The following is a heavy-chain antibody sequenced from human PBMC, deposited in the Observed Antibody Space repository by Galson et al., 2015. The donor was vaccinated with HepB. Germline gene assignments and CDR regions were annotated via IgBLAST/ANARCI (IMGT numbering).Heavy chain of an antibody. V-gene: IGHV5-51*04. CDR1: GYSFSNYW. CDR3: ARQGYDSHPLGLTMYYYYYMDV. D-gene: IGHD3-3*01. J-gene: IGHJ6*03. CDR2: IYPGDSDT. Sequence: QSGAEVKKPGESLKISCKGSGYSFSNYWIGWVRQMPGKGLEWMGIIYPGDSDTRYSPSFQGQVTISADKPISTAYLQWSSLKASDTAMYYCARQGYDSHPLGLTMYYYYYMDVWGKGTTVTVSS.